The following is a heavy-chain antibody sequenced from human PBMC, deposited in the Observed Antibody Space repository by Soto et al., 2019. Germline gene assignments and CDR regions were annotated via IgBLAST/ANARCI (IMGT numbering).Heavy chain of an antibody. CDR3: ARVPQRFGGAGFDP. V-gene: IGHV3-7*01. CDR1: GFTFSSYG. D-gene: IGHD3-10*01. Sequence: GGSLRLSCAASGFTFSSYGMSWVRQAPGKGLEWVANIKQDGSEKYYVDSVKGRFTISRDNAKNSLYLQMNSLRAEDTAVYYCARVPQRFGGAGFDPWGQGTLVTVSS. J-gene: IGHJ5*02. CDR2: IKQDGSEK.